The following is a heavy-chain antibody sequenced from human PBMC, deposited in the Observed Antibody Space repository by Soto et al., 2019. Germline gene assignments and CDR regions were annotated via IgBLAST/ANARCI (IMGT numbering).Heavy chain of an antibody. J-gene: IGHJ4*02. CDR2: IYYSGST. V-gene: IGHV4-39*01. Sequence: SETLSLTCSVSGGSMSSTRYYWGWIRQPPGKGLEWIGGIYYSGSTSFNPSLRSRLTMYVDTSKNKFSLKLSSVTAADTAVYYCARQSSASQALFDYWGQGILVTVSS. CDR1: GGSMSSTRYY. CDR3: ARQSSASQALFDY. D-gene: IGHD6-19*01.